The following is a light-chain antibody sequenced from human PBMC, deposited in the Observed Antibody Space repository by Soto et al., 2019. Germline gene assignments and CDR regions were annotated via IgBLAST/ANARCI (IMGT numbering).Light chain of an antibody. V-gene: IGKV3-20*01. CDR2: GAS. Sequence: EIVLTQSPGTLSLSPGERATLSCRASQSVSSSYLAWYQQKPGQAPRLLISGASSRPTGIPDRFSGSGSGTDFPLTISRLEPEHLAVYYCQQYGSSKVTFGQGTRLEIK. CDR1: QSVSSSY. J-gene: IGKJ5*01. CDR3: QQYGSSKVT.